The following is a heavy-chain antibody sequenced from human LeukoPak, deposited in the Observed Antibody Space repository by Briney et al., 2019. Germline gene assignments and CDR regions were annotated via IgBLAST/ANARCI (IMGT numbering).Heavy chain of an antibody. D-gene: IGHD5-18*01. CDR2: INHSGST. V-gene: IGHV4-39*07. J-gene: IGHJ4*02. Sequence: PSGTLSLTCTVSGGSISSSSYYWSWIRQPPGKGLEWIGEINHSGSTNYNPSLKSRVTISVDTSKNQFSPKLSSVTAADTAVYYCARYSPYFDYWGQGTLVTVSS. CDR3: ARYSPYFDY. CDR1: GGSISSSSYY.